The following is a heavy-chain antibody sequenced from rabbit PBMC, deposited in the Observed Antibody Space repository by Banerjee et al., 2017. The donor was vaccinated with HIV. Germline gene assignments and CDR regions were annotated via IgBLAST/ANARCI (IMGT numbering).Heavy chain of an antibody. CDR3: ARDFDDYGGFDL. CDR2: IYAGSSGST. CDR1: GLDFSSSYW. J-gene: IGHJ4*01. V-gene: IGHV1S45*01. D-gene: IGHD2-1*01. Sequence: GLDFSSSYWICWVRQAPGKGLEWIACIYAGSSGSTQYANWAKGRFTISKISSTTVTLQMTSLTAADTATYFCARDFDDYGGFDLWGQGTLVTVS.